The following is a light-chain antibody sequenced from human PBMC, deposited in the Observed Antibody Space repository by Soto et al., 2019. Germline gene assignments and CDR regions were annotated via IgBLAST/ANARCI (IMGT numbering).Light chain of an antibody. CDR3: QQYNDRPPIT. CDR2: DAS. J-gene: IGKJ5*01. Sequence: EIVLTQSPATLSLSPGERATLSCRASQSVSSYLAWYQQKPGQAPRLLIYDASNRATGIPARFSGSGSGTDFTLTVSSLELDDFAVYYCQQYNDRPPITFGQGTRLEIK. CDR1: QSVSSY. V-gene: IGKV3-11*01.